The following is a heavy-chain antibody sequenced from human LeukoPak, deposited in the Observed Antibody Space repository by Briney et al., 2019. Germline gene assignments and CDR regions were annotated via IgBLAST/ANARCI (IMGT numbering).Heavy chain of an antibody. CDR3: ARGVPYDSWSGPHYSDY. D-gene: IGHD3-3*01. J-gene: IGHJ4*02. Sequence: GGSLRLSCAASGFTFSTYSMNWVRQAPGKGLEWISFIRHDSSDIYYADSVKGRFTISRDNAKNSLYLQMNSLRAEDTAVYYCARGVPYDSWSGPHYSDYWGQGTLVTVSS. CDR1: GFTFSTYS. V-gene: IGHV3-48*01. CDR2: IRHDSSDI.